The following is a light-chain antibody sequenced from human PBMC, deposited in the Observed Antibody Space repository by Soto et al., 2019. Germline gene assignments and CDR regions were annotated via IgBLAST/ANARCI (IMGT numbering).Light chain of an antibody. J-gene: IGKJ2*01. CDR2: DAS. CDR3: QQYHSYST. Sequence: DIQMTQSPSTLSVSVGDRVTITCRASQSFTGMLAWYQQKPGKAPRLLIYDASTLASGVPSRFSGSGSGTEFTLTIRRLQPDDFPTYYCQQYHSYSTFVQGTKLEIK. CDR1: QSFTGM. V-gene: IGKV1-5*01.